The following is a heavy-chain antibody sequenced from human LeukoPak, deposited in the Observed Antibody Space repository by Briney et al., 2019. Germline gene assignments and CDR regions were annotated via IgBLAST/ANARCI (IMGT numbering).Heavy chain of an antibody. CDR2: IYCCGST. Sequence: PSETPSLTCTVSGGSISSSSYYWGWIRHPPGKGLEWIGSIYCCGSTYYNPSLKSRVTISVDTSKNQFPLKLSSVTAADTAVYYCGRGNYGQGGYNWFDPWGQGTLVTVSS. V-gene: IGHV4-39*06. D-gene: IGHD3-10*01. CDR3: GRGNYGQGGYNWFDP. J-gene: IGHJ5*02. CDR1: GGSISSSSYY.